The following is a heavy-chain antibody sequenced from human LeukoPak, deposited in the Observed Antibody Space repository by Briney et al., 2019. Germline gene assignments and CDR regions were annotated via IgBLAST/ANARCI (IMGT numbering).Heavy chain of an antibody. CDR1: GGSFSGYY. D-gene: IGHD6-19*01. V-gene: IGHV4-34*01. J-gene: IGHJ3*02. CDR3: ARPNIAMAGTASAFDI. Sequence: PSETLSLTCAVYGGSFSGYYWSWIRQPPGKGLEWIGEINHSGSTNYNPSLKSRVTISVDTSKNQFSLKLSSVTAADTAVYYCARPNIAMAGTASAFDIWGQGTMVTVSS. CDR2: INHSGST.